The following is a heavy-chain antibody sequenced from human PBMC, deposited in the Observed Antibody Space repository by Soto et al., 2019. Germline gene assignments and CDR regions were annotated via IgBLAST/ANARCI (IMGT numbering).Heavy chain of an antibody. Sequence: QVQLVQSGAEVKKPGSSVKVSCKASGGTFSSYTISWVRQAPGQGLEWMGRIIPILGIANYAQKFQGRVTITADKTTSSADRELSSLIPEDTAVYYCAFRGAYPYYNYGRDVWGQGTTVTVSS. CDR1: GGTFSSYT. J-gene: IGHJ6*02. CDR2: IIPILGIA. V-gene: IGHV1-69*02. CDR3: AFRGAYPYYNYGRDV. D-gene: IGHD2-2*02.